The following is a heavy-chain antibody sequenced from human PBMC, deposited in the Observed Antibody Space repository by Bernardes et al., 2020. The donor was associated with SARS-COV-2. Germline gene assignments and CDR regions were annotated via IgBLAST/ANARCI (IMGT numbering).Heavy chain of an antibody. J-gene: IGHJ4*02. D-gene: IGHD2-2*01. CDR3: AREAPCSSTSCYELPFDY. CDR1: GYTFTGYY. CDR2: ITPNSGGT. Sequence: AAVQVSCKASGYTFTGYYMHWVRQAPGQGLEWMGWITPNSGGTNYAQKFQGWVTMTRDTSISTAYMELSRLRSDDTAVYYCAREAPCSSTSCYELPFDYWGQGTLVTVSS. V-gene: IGHV1-2*04.